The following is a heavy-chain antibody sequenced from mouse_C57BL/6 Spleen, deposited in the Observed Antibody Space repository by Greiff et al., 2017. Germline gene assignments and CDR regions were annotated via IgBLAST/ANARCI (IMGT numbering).Heavy chain of an antibody. D-gene: IGHD2-12*01. J-gene: IGHJ4*01. V-gene: IGHV1-26*01. CDR3: ARGGGLRRHYYAMDY. Sequence: EVQLQQSGPELVKPGASVKISCKASGYTFTDYYMNWVKQSHGKSLEWIGDINPNNGGTSYNQKLKGKATLTVDKSSSTAYMELRSLTSEDSAVYYCARGGGLRRHYYAMDYWGQGTSVTVSS. CDR2: INPNNGGT. CDR1: GYTFTDYY.